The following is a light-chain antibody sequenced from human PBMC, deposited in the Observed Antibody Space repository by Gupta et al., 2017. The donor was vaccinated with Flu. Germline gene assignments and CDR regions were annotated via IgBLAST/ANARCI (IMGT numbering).Light chain of an antibody. Sequence: PSPPAAAGGDRVNITCLASQSISSYLKWYQQKPGKATKLLIDAASSLQSGVPSRCSGSGSGTEFTLTISRLQPEDVATYYCQKSNSTHRTFGGGTKLEIK. J-gene: IGKJ4*01. V-gene: IGKV1-39*01. CDR3: QKSNSTHRT. CDR2: AAS. CDR1: QSISSY.